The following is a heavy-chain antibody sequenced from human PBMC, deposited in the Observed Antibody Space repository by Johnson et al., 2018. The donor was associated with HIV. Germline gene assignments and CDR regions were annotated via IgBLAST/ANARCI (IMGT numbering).Heavy chain of an antibody. CDR2: IKQDGSDK. Sequence: VQLVESGGGLVQPGGSLRLSCAASGFTFSRYDMHWVRQAPGKGLEWMANIKQDGSDKHYVDSVKGRFTISRDNAKNSLYLQMNSLRAEDTAVYYCARKTYGTSLDAFDLWGQGTMVTVSS. J-gene: IGHJ3*01. D-gene: IGHD3-10*01. CDR3: ARKTYGTSLDAFDL. CDR1: GFTFSRYD. V-gene: IGHV3-7*05.